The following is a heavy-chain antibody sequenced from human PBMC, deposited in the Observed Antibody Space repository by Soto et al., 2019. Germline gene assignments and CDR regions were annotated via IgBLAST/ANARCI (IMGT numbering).Heavy chain of an antibody. Sequence: KASETLSLTCTVSGGSISSYYWSWIRQPPGKGLEWIGYIYYSGSTNYNPSLKSRVTISVDTSKNQFSLKLSSVTAADTAVYYCAREGPVSGSSSFVDWGQGTLVTVSS. V-gene: IGHV4-59*01. D-gene: IGHD6-6*01. CDR1: GGSISSYY. J-gene: IGHJ4*02. CDR3: AREGPVSGSSSFVD. CDR2: IYYSGST.